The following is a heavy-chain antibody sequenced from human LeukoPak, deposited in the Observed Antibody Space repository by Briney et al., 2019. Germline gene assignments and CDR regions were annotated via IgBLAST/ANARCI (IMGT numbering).Heavy chain of an antibody. D-gene: IGHD5-24*01. CDR1: GGSISSYY. CDR3: AGRRRDGNLDY. J-gene: IGHJ4*02. V-gene: IGHV4-59*08. CDR2: IYYSGST. Sequence: PSETLSLTCTVSGGSISSYYWSWIRQPPGKGLEWIEYIYYSGSTNYNPSLKSRVTISVDTSKNQFSLKLSSVTAADTAVYYCAGRRRDGNLDYWGQGTLVTVSS.